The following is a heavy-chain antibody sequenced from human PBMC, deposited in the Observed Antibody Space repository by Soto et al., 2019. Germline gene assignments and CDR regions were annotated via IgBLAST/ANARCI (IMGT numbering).Heavy chain of an antibody. D-gene: IGHD6-19*01. CDR3: AKPASGWYPKLMNGMDV. CDR1: GFTFSSYA. CDR2: IRGSGGNI. Sequence: DVQLLESGGGLVQPGGSLRLSCVVSGFTFSSYAMSWVRQAPGKGLEWVSSIRGSGGNIYYADSVKGRFTISRDNSKNRLHLQMNSLRAEATAVYYCAKPASGWYPKLMNGMDVWGQGTTVTVSS. V-gene: IGHV3-23*01. J-gene: IGHJ6*02.